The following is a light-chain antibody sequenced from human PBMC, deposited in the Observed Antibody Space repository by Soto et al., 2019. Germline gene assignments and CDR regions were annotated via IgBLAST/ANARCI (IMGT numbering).Light chain of an antibody. CDR1: QSISSY. Sequence: DIQMTQSPSSLSASVGDTLTITCRASQSISSYLNWYQQKPGKAPNLLIYGASSLQSGVPSRFSGSGSGTDFTLTISSLQPEDFATYYCQQSYSSPLTFGGGTNVEIK. J-gene: IGKJ4*01. CDR3: QQSYSSPLT. CDR2: GAS. V-gene: IGKV1-39*01.